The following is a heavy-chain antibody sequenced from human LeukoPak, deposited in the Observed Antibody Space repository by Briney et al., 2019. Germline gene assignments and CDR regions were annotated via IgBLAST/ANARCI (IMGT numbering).Heavy chain of an antibody. J-gene: IGHJ4*02. Sequence: PSETLSLTCTVSGGSISSSSYYWGWIRQPPGKGLEWIGSIYYSGSTYYNPSLKSRVTISVDTSKNQFSLKLSSVTAADTAVYYCARARIVGATTYYFDYWGQGTLVTVSS. CDR2: IYYSGST. V-gene: IGHV4-39*07. CDR1: GGSISSSSYY. CDR3: ARARIVGATTYYFDY. D-gene: IGHD1-26*01.